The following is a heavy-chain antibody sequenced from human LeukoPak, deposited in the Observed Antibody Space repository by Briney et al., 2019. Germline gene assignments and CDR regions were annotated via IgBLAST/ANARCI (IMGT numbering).Heavy chain of an antibody. J-gene: IGHJ4*02. CDR2: INPNSGGT. Sequence: ASVKVSCKASGYTFTGYYMHWVRQAPGQGLEWMGWINPNSGGTNYAQKFQGRVTMTRDMSTSTVYMELSSLRSEDTAVYYCARGNIGATMEVFDYWGQGTLVTVSS. V-gene: IGHV1-2*02. CDR1: GYTFTGYY. D-gene: IGHD5-12*01. CDR3: ARGNIGATMEVFDY.